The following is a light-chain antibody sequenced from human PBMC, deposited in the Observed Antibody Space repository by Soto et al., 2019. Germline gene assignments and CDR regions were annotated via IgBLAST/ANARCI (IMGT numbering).Light chain of an antibody. Sequence: AIQMTQSPSSLSASVGDRVTITCRASQGIRNDLDWFQQKPGKAPKLLIYAASNLQRGVPARFSGSGSGTDFTLTISSLPPEDFATYYCLQKYFYPFTFGPGTKVDIK. J-gene: IGKJ3*01. CDR1: QGIRND. V-gene: IGKV1-6*01. CDR2: AAS. CDR3: LQKYFYPFT.